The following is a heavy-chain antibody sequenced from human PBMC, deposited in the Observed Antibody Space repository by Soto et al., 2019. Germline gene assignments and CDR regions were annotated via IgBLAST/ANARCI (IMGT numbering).Heavy chain of an antibody. V-gene: IGHV3-43*01. CDR2: ISWDGGST. CDR3: VMRSYYYGMDV. J-gene: IGHJ6*02. CDR1: GFTLDDYT. Sequence: GGSLRLPCAASGFTLDDYTMHWVRQAPGKGLEWVSLISWDGGSTYYADSVKGRFTISRDNSKNSLYLQMNSLRTEDTALYYCVMRSYYYGMDVWGQGTTVTVSS.